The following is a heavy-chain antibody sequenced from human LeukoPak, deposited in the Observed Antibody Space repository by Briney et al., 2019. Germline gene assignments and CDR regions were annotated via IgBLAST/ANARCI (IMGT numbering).Heavy chain of an antibody. V-gene: IGHV3-21*01. CDR2: ISSSSSYI. CDR1: GFTFSSYS. D-gene: IGHD6-19*01. CDR3: ARARYSSGSDP. J-gene: IGHJ5*02. Sequence: PGGSLRLSCAASGFTFSSYSMNWVRQAPGKGLEWVSSISSSSSYIYYAGSVKGRFTISRDNAKNSLYLQMNSLRAEDTAVYYCARARYSSGSDPWGQGTLVTVSS.